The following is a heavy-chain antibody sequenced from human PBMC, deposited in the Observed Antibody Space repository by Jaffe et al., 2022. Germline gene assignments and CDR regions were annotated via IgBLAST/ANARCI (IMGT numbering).Heavy chain of an antibody. D-gene: IGHD3-10*01. Sequence: QVQLQESGPGLVKPSETLSLTCAVSGYSISSGYYWGWIRQPPGKGLEWIGSIYHSGSTYYNPSLKSRVTVSVDTSNNQFSLKVSSVTAADTAVYHCARHISRGSGSYNNGYFDYWGQGTLVTVSS. CDR3: ARHISRGSGSYNNGYFDY. J-gene: IGHJ4*02. V-gene: IGHV4-38-2*01. CDR1: GYSISSGYY. CDR2: IYHSGST.